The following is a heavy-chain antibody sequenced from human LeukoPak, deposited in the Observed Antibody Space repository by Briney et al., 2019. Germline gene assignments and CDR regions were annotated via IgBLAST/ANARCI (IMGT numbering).Heavy chain of an antibody. Sequence: SETLSLTCSVSGDSISSRTYYWGWIRQSPGTGLEWIGSIYYSGGTYSNPSLKSRVTMSVDTSRNQFSLKLSSVTAADTAVYYCARLFSSSPDYWGQGALVTVSS. D-gene: IGHD6-13*01. CDR3: ARLFSSSPDY. CDR1: GDSISSRTYY. V-gene: IGHV4-39*01. J-gene: IGHJ4*02. CDR2: IYYSGGT.